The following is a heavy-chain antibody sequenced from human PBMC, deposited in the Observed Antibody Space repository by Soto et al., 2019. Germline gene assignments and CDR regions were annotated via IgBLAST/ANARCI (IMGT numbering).Heavy chain of an antibody. Sequence: PGGPLRLSFEASGVTFNYYWMHWVRQPPGQGLVWVAHIQNDGSRTTYADSVKGRFTISRNNANNKRFLQINSLRADDSARSYSATGEKGRFDLWGKG. J-gene: IGHJ3*01. V-gene: IGHV3-74*01. CDR3: ATGEKGRFDL. CDR2: IQNDGSRT. CDR1: GVTFNYYW. D-gene: IGHD2-21*01.